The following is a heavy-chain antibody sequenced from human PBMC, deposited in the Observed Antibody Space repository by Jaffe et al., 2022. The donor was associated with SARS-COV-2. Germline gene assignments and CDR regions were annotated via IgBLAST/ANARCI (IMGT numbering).Heavy chain of an antibody. V-gene: IGHV3-15*01. D-gene: IGHD3-22*01. CDR3: ITGRRYYDSSGYYPYYFDF. Sequence: EVQLVESGGGVVKPGGSLRLSCAASGFTFNNAWMSWVRQAPGKGLEWVGRIKSKTDDGTADYAAPVKGRFTISRDDSKNTLYLQMNSLKTEDTAVYYCITGRRYYDSSGYYPYYFDFWGQGALVTVSS. CDR2: IKSKTDDGTA. CDR1: GFTFNNAW. J-gene: IGHJ4*02.